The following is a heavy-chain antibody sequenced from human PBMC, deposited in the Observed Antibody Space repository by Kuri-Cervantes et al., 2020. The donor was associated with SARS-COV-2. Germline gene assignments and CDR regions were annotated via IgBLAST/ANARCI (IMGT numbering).Heavy chain of an antibody. CDR3: AKGQDSSRGNWFDP. D-gene: IGHD2-2*01. J-gene: IGHJ5*02. CDR2: ISGSGGST. Sequence: GESLKISCAASGFTFSSYAMSWVRQAPGKGLEWVSAISGSGGSTYYADSVKGRFTISRDNSKNTLYLQMNSLRAEDTAVYYCAKGQDSSRGNWFDPWGQGTLVTVSS. CDR1: GFTFSSYA. V-gene: IGHV3-23*01.